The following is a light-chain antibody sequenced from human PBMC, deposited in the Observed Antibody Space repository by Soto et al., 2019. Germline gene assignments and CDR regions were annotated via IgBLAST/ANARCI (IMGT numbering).Light chain of an antibody. J-gene: IGLJ1*01. CDR2: DDN. Sequence: QSVLTQPPSVSAAPGQKVTISCSGSSSNIGGNSLSSSQHLPPPAPTLLISDDNTPPSRIPDRFSGSKSGTSATLGITGFHTGDEADYYCGSWDSSISAYVFGTGTKVTVL. V-gene: IGLV1-51*01. CDR3: GSWDSSISAYV. CDR1: SSNIGGNS.